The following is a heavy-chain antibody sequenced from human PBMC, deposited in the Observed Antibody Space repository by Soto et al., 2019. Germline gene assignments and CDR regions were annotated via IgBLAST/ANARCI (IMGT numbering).Heavy chain of an antibody. CDR1: GGTFSNSA. CDR3: ARDKDRLPLGGNYYYILDV. V-gene: IGHV1-69*12. Sequence: QVQLEQSGAEVKKPGSSVKVSCKASGGTFSNSAISWVRQAPGQGLEWMGGIMPIFRTPDYAQKFQGRVTITADESTSTAYMELSGLRSDDTGVYYCARDKDRLPLGGNYYYILDVWGQGTTVTVSS. J-gene: IGHJ6*02. D-gene: IGHD5-12*01. CDR2: IMPIFRTP.